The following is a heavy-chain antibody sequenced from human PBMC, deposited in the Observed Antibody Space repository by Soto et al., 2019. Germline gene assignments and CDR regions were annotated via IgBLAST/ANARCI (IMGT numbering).Heavy chain of an antibody. J-gene: IGHJ3*01. Sequence: SETLSLTCTVSGGSISSYYWSWIRQPPGKGLEWIGYTYYSGSTNYNPSLKSRVTISVDTSKNHFSLKLSSVTAADTAVYSCARWELRIRNAFDLWGQGTMVTVSS. V-gene: IGHV4-59*12. CDR3: ARWELRIRNAFDL. CDR1: GGSISSYY. D-gene: IGHD1-7*01. CDR2: TYYSGST.